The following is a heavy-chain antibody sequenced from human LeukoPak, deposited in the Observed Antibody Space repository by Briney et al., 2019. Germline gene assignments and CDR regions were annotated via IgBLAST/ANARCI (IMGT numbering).Heavy chain of an antibody. Sequence: GGSLRLSCTASGFTFSGYSMNWIRQAPGKGLEWVSSFGTRSTSIYHAGSVKGRFAVSRDNAKNLLYLQMNSLRAEDTALYYCAREVSEGFDFWGQGTLVAVSS. J-gene: IGHJ4*02. CDR3: AREVSEGFDF. CDR2: FGTRSTSI. V-gene: IGHV3-21*01. D-gene: IGHD3-22*01. CDR1: GFTFSGYS.